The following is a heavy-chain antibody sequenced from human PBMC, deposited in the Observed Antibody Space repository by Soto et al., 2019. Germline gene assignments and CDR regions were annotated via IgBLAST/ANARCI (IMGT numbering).Heavy chain of an antibody. D-gene: IGHD3-3*01. Sequence: LRLSCAASGFTFSSYAMSWVRQAPGKGLEWVSAISGSGGSTYYADSVKGRFTISRDNSKNTLYLQMNSLRAEDTAVYYCAKEYDFWSGSHYYFDYWGQGTLVTVSS. CDR1: GFTFSSYA. V-gene: IGHV3-23*01. CDR2: ISGSGGST. CDR3: AKEYDFWSGSHYYFDY. J-gene: IGHJ4*02.